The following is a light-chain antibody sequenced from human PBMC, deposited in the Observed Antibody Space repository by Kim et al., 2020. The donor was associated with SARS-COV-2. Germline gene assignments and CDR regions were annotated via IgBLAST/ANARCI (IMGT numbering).Light chain of an antibody. V-gene: IGLV2-14*03. CDR2: DVN. CDR1: NSATGGVNY. Sequence: TVPTPGTNSATGGVNYVSWYQHHPGKAPNLMIYDVNNRPSGISNRFSGSKSGNTASLTISGLQAEDEADYYCSSYTSSSTNYVFGTGTKVTVL. J-gene: IGLJ1*01. CDR3: SSYTSSSTNYV.